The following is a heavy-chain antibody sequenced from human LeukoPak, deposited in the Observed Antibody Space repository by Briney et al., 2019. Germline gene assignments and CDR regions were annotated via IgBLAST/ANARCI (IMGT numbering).Heavy chain of an antibody. CDR2: IWYDGSNK. J-gene: IGHJ4*02. V-gene: IGHV3-33*01. Sequence: GRSLRLSCAASGFTFSSYGMHWVRQAPGKGLEWVAVIWYDGSNKYYADSVKGRLTISRDNSKNTLYLQMNSLRAEDTAVYYCARSYSSSWYYFDYWGQGTLVTVSS. D-gene: IGHD6-13*01. CDR3: ARSYSSSWYYFDY. CDR1: GFTFSSYG.